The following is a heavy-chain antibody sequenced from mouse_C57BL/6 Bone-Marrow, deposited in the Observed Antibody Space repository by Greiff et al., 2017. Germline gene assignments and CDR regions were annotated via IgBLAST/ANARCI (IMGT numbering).Heavy chain of an antibody. CDR2: ISDGGSYT. CDR3: ARGHYSNADCDY. V-gene: IGHV5-4*01. CDR1: GFTFSSYA. D-gene: IGHD2-5*01. Sequence: EVQGVESGGGLVKPGGSLKLSCAASGFTFSSYAMSWVRQTPEKRLEWVATISDGGSYTYYPDNVQGRYTLTRDNAKNNLYLQMSHRKSEDTAMYYCARGHYSNADCDYWGQGTTLTVSS. J-gene: IGHJ2*01.